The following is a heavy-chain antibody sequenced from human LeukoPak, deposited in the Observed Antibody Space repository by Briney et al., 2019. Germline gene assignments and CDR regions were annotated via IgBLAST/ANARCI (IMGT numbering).Heavy chain of an antibody. CDR1: GFSFSSYG. V-gene: IGHV3-30*02. CDR3: AKEEALVVVAATPAHFDY. J-gene: IGHJ4*02. CDR2: IRYDGSNK. D-gene: IGHD2-15*01. Sequence: GGSLRLFCAASGFSFSSYGMHWVRQAAGKGLEWVAFIRYDGSNKNHADSVKCRFTISRDNSKNTLYLQMNSLRAEDTAVYNSAKEEALVVVAATPAHFDYWGQGTLVTVSS.